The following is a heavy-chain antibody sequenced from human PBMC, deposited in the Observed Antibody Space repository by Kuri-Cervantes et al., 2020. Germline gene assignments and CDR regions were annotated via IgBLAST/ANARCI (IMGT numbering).Heavy chain of an antibody. D-gene: IGHD6-19*01. Sequence: ASVKVSCKASGYTFSGYYIHWVRQAPGQGLEWMGWINPKGGFTNYAQKFQGWVTMTRETSISTAYMELSSLRSEDTAVYYCARVPGQWPAENYMDVWGKGTTVTVSS. CDR1: GYTFSGYY. V-gene: IGHV1-2*04. CDR2: INPKGGFT. CDR3: ARVPGQWPAENYMDV. J-gene: IGHJ6*03.